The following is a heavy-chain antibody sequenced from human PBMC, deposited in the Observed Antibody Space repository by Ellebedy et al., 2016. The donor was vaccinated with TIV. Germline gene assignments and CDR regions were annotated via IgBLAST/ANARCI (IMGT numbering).Heavy chain of an antibody. CDR2: IYYSGST. V-gene: IGHV4-59*01. Sequence: MPSETLSLTCTVPGGSISSYYWSWIRQPPGKGLEWIGYIYYSGSTNYNPSLKSRVTISVDTSKNQFSLKLSSVTAADTAVYYCARGPYDSSGYYVYYYYGMDVWGQGTTVTVSS. CDR1: GGSISSYY. CDR3: ARGPYDSSGYYVYYYYGMDV. J-gene: IGHJ6*02. D-gene: IGHD3-22*01.